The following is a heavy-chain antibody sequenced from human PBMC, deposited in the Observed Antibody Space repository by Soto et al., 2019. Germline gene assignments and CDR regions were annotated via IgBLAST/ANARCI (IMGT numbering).Heavy chain of an antibody. D-gene: IGHD4-4*01. J-gene: IGHJ4*02. CDR1: GGSISSRTFW. V-gene: IGHV4-39*01. Sequence: QLQLQESGPGLVKPSETLSLTCSVSGGSISSRTFWWAWIRQPPGKGLEWIGDMYYSGSSYSSPSLKSRVSLTVDTSKNQLSLKLNSVTAADTAVYYCARHPRDDYNYGGSGIFDYWGQGTLVTVSS. CDR2: MYYSGSS. CDR3: ARHPRDDYNYGGSGIFDY.